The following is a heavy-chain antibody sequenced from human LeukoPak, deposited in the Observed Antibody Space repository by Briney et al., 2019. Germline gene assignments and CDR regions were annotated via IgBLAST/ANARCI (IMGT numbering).Heavy chain of an antibody. Sequence: GGSLRLSCAASGFTFSSYEMNWVRQAPGKGLEWVSYISSSGSTIYYADSVKGRFTISRDNAKNSLYLQTNSLRAEDTAVYYCARAGSGRSPDWFDPWGQGTLVTVSS. V-gene: IGHV3-48*03. CDR1: GFTFSSYE. J-gene: IGHJ5*02. CDR3: ARAGSGRSPDWFDP. D-gene: IGHD3-10*01. CDR2: ISSSGSTI.